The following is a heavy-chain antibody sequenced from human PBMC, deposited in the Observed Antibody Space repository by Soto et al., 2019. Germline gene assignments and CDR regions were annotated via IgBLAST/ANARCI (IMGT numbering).Heavy chain of an antibody. D-gene: IGHD6-13*01. Sequence: GASVKVSCKASGYSFTGSYIHWVRQAPGQGLEWMGWINPNTGGTNYGQKFQGRVTMTSDTSISTAYMELGRLTSDDTAVYYCARAGIADPRSGEYAMDVWGQGTTVTVSS. CDR1: GYSFTGSY. V-gene: IGHV1-2*02. J-gene: IGHJ6*02. CDR2: INPNTGGT. CDR3: ARAGIADPRSGEYAMDV.